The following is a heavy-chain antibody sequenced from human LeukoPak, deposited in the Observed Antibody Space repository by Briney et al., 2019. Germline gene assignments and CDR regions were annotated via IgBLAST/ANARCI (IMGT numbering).Heavy chain of an antibody. V-gene: IGHV1-69*05. J-gene: IGHJ4*02. D-gene: IGHD3-22*01. CDR1: GGTFSSYA. CDR2: IIPIFGTA. Sequence: GASVKVSCKASGGTFSSYAISWVRQAPGQGLEWMGGIIPIFGTANYAQKFQGRVTITTDESTSTAHMELSSLRSEDTAVYYCARDSTYYYDSSGYYFGSYWGQGTLVTVSS. CDR3: ARDSTYYYDSSGYYFGSY.